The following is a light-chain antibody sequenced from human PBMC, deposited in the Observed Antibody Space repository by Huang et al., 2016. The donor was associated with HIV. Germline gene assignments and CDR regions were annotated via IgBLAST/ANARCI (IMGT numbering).Light chain of an antibody. J-gene: IGKJ1*01. Sequence: DIVMTQSPDSLTVSLGERATIHCKSSQSLLYNSNNQNYLIWYKQKPGQPPKLLIYCASARESGVPDRFSGSGSGTNFALTISSLQAEDVAVYYCQQYYSSLWTFGQGTKVEVK. V-gene: IGKV4-1*01. CDR2: CAS. CDR1: QSLLYNSNNQNY. CDR3: QQYYSSLWT.